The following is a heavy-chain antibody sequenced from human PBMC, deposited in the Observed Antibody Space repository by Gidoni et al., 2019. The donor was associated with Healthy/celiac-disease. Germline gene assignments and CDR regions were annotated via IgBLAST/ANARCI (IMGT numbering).Heavy chain of an antibody. V-gene: IGHV4-61*02. CDR2: IYTSGST. CDR3: ARDGPGCSSTSCYRAEYFQH. J-gene: IGHJ1*01. Sequence: QVQLQASGPGLVKPSQTLSLTCTVPGGSISRGSYDWSWIRQPAGKGLEWIGRIYTSGSTNYYPSLKSRVTISVDTSKNQFSLKLSSVTAADTAVYYCARDGPGCSSTSCYRAEYFQHWGQGTLVTVSS. D-gene: IGHD2-2*01. CDR1: GGSISRGSYD.